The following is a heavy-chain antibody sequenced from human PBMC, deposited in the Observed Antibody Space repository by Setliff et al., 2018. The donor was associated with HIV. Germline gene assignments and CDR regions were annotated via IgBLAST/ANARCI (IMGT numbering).Heavy chain of an antibody. V-gene: IGHV5-10-1*01. CDR3: ARDSGSSSYYYYYMDV. CDR1: GYSFGSYW. CDR2: INPYDSNT. Sequence: PGASLTISCKGSGYSFGSYWITWVRPMPGQGLEWMGRINPYDSNTNYRPSFQGHVSMSVDKSISTAYPQWSSLNASDTAMYYCARDSGSSSYYYYYMDVWGKGTTVTVSS. J-gene: IGHJ6*03. D-gene: IGHD1-26*01.